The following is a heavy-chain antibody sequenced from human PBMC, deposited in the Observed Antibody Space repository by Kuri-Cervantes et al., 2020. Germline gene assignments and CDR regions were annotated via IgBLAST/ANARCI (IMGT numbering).Heavy chain of an antibody. CDR1: GFTFSSYD. CDR2: IGTAGDT. CDR3: ARGYYGSGSYYSSPMDYYYGMDV. D-gene: IGHD3-10*01. V-gene: IGHV3-13*01. J-gene: IGHJ6*02. Sequence: LSLTCAASGFTFSSYDMHWVRQATGKGLEWVSAIGTAGDTYYPGSVKGRFTISRENAKNSLYLQMNSLRAGDTAVYYCARGYYGSGSYYSSPMDYYYGMDVWGQGTTVTVSS.